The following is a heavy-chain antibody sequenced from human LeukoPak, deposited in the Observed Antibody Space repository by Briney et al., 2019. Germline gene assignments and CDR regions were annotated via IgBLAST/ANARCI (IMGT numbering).Heavy chain of an antibody. CDR1: GGTFSSYA. J-gene: IGHJ4*02. D-gene: IGHD3-22*01. CDR3: ASYSSGYSLVYFDY. Sequence: ASVKVSCKASGGTFSSYAISWVRQAPGQGLEWMGRIIPILGIANYAQKFQGRVTITADKSTSTAYMELSSLRSEDTAVYYCASYSSGYSLVYFDYWGQGTLVTVSS. CDR2: IIPILGIA. V-gene: IGHV1-69*04.